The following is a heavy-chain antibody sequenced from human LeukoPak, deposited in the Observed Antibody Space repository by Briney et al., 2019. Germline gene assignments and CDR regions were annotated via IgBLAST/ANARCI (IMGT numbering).Heavy chain of an antibody. CDR1: GSTFSNYW. CDR2: IKGSDK. CDR3: ARDVDWNYDL. J-gene: IGHJ4*02. D-gene: IGHD1-7*01. V-gene: IGHV3-7*01. Sequence: GGSLRLSCVGSGSTFSNYWMNWVRQAPGKGLEWVANIKGSDKGHVDSVKGRFSVSRDDARNSLYLQMDSLRAEDTAVYYCARDVDWNYDLWGQGTVVRVSS.